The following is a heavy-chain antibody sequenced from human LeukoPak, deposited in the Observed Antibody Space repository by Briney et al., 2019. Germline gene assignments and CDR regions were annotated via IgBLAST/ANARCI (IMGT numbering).Heavy chain of an antibody. Sequence: SETLSLTCTVSSGSISTYYWSWIWQPPGKGLEWIGYIYYSGSTNYNPSLKSRVTISVDTSKIQFSLKLSSVTAADTAVYYCAREYSSGWYYFDYWGQGTLVTVSS. D-gene: IGHD6-19*01. CDR2: IYYSGST. CDR3: AREYSSGWYYFDY. CDR1: SGSISTYY. J-gene: IGHJ4*02. V-gene: IGHV4-59*01.